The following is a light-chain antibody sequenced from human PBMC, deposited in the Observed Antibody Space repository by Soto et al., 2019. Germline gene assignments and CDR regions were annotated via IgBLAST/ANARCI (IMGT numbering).Light chain of an antibody. CDR1: SSNIGAGYD. Sequence: GPGQRVTISCTGSSSNIGAGYDVHWYQQLPGTAPKLLIYGNSNRPSGVPDRFSGSKSGTSASLAITGLQAEDEADYYCQSYDSSLSGPVVFGGGTKVTVL. CDR3: QSYDSSLSGPVV. V-gene: IGLV1-40*01. CDR2: GNS. J-gene: IGLJ2*01.